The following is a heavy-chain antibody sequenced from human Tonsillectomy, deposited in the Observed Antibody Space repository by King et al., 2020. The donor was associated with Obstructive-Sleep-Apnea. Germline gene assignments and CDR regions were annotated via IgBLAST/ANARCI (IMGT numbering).Heavy chain of an antibody. CDR1: GFIFSTYS. D-gene: IGHD5-12*01. J-gene: IGHJ6*02. V-gene: IGHV3-48*04. Sequence: VQLVESGGGLVQPGGSLRLSCVVSGFIFSTYSMNWVRQAPGKGLEWVSYISSSGSTIYYADSVKGRFTISRDNAKNSLYLQMNNLRAEDTAVYYCARDPSSGYNRDHYYYGMDVWGQGTTVTVSS. CDR2: ISSSGSTI. CDR3: ARDPSSGYNRDHYYYGMDV.